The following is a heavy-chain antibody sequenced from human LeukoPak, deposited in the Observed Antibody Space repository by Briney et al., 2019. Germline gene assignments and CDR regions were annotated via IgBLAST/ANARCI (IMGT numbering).Heavy chain of an antibody. CDR2: IYHSGST. CDR3: ARWGSGYYTDYYYYMDV. J-gene: IGHJ6*03. D-gene: IGHD3-3*01. V-gene: IGHV4-38-2*02. CDR1: GYSISSGYY. Sequence: SETLSLTCTVSGYSISSGYYWGWIRQPPGKGLEWIGSIYHSGSTYYNPSLKSRFPISVDTSKNQFSLKLSSVTAADTAVYYCARWGSGYYTDYYYYMDVWGKGTTVTVSS.